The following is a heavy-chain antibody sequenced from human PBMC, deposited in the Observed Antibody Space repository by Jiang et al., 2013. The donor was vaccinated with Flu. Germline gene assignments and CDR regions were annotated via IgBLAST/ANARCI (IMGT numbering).Heavy chain of an antibody. V-gene: IGHV1-8*01. D-gene: IGHD3-22*01. CDR2: VNPSSGKT. Sequence: WMGWVNPSSGKTGYAQKFQGQSHHEQEHSISTVYMELSSLRSEDTAVYYCARTTYYDSSGSPNWFDPWGQGTLVTVSS. J-gene: IGHJ5*02. CDR3: ARTTYYDSSGSPNWFDP.